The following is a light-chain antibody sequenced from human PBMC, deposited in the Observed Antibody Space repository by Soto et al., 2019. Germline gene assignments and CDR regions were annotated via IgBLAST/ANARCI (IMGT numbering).Light chain of an antibody. CDR1: QSISSW. Sequence: DIQMTQSPSTLSASVGDRVTITCRASQSISSWLAWYQQKPGKAPKLLIYDASSLESGVPSRFSGSGSGTEFTLTISSLQPDVFATYYCQQYNSYSWTSGQGTKVDIK. CDR2: DAS. CDR3: QQYNSYSWT. J-gene: IGKJ1*01. V-gene: IGKV1-5*01.